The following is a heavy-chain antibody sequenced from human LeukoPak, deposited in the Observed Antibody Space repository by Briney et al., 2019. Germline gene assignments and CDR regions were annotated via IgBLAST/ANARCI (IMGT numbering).Heavy chain of an antibody. CDR2: IYPGDSDT. J-gene: IGHJ4*02. Sequence: GESLKISCKGPGYSFTSYWIGWVRQMPGKGLEWMGIIYPGDSDTRYSPSFQGQVTISADKSISTAYLQWSSLKASDTAMYYCARAQGYYDFWSGYDSYYWGQGTLVTVSS. D-gene: IGHD3-3*01. CDR1: GYSFTSYW. V-gene: IGHV5-51*01. CDR3: ARAQGYYDFWSGYDSYY.